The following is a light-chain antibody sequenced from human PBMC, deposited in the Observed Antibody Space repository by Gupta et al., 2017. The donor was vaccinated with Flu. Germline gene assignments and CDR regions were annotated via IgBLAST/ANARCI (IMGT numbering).Light chain of an antibody. CDR3: MQGAHWVPLT. Sequence: DVLMTQSPLSLPVTLGQPASISCTSSQSLLYSDGNTYLSWFQQRPGQSPRRLIYQVSNRDAGVPDRFSGSGSGTDFTLKISRGEAEDVGVYFCMQGAHWVPLTFGTGTRLEIK. J-gene: IGKJ5*01. CDR2: QVS. V-gene: IGKV2-30*01. CDR1: QSLLYSDGNTY.